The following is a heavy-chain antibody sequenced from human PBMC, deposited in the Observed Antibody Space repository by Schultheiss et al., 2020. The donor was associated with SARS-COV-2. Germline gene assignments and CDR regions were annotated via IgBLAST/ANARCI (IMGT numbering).Heavy chain of an antibody. V-gene: IGHV3-48*03. Sequence: GGSLRLSCAASGFTFSGSAMHWVRQAPGKGLEWVSYISSSGSTIYYADSVKGRFTISSDNAKNSLYLQMNSLRAEDTAVYYCARESPRIPVDYWGQGTLVTVSS. CDR2: ISSSGSTI. CDR3: ARESPRIPVDY. J-gene: IGHJ4*02. CDR1: GFTFSGSA. D-gene: IGHD2-21*01.